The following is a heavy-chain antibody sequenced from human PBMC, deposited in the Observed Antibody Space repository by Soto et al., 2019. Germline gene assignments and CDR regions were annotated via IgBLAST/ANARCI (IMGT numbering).Heavy chain of an antibody. V-gene: IGHV3-64*01. CDR1: GFSFSSYG. Sequence: EVQLVESGGGLVQPGGSLRLSCAASGFSFSSYGMHWVRQAPGKGLECVSAISSNGGSTYYANSVKGRFTVYRDNSKNTLYLQMASLRAEDIAVYYCARDTHCSSTSCYGPFQHCPQGTLVTVSS. CDR3: ARDTHCSSTSCYGPFQH. CDR2: ISSNGGST. D-gene: IGHD2-2*01. J-gene: IGHJ1*01.